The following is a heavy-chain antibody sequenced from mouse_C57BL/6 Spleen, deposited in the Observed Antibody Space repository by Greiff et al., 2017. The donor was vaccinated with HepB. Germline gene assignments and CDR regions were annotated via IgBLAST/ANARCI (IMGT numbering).Heavy chain of an antibody. Sequence: EVQLVESGGGLVQPKGSLKLSCAASGFTFNTYAMHWVRQAPGKGLEWVARIRSKSSNYATYYADSVKDRFTISREDSQSMLYLQMNNRKTEDTAMYYCVRDYYGSSYDAMDYWGQGTSVTVSS. CDR1: GFTFNTYA. D-gene: IGHD1-1*01. V-gene: IGHV10-3*01. CDR2: IRSKSSNYAT. CDR3: VRDYYGSSYDAMDY. J-gene: IGHJ4*01.